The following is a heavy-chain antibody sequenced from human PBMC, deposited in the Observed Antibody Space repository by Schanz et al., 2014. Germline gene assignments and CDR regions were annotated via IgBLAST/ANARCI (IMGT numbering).Heavy chain of an antibody. V-gene: IGHV1-2*04. D-gene: IGHD2-8*02. CDR3: ATMWGYCTATACQILEVLDV. Sequence: QVQLVQSGAEVKKPGASVKVSCKTSGYTFSSYGITWVRQAPGQGLEWMGWINPNSGDTNYAQKFQGWVTMTRDTSISTAYMEVSRLKSDDTAVYYCATMWGYCTATACQILEVLDVWGQGTMVTVSS. CDR2: INPNSGDT. J-gene: IGHJ3*01. CDR1: GYTFSSYG.